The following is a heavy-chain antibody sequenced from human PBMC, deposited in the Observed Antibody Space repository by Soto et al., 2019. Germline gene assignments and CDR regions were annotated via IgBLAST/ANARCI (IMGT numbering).Heavy chain of an antibody. CDR1: GGSISGIEDY. J-gene: IGHJ5*02. CDR2: IYYSGFT. CDR3: ARESSRSAPFEP. V-gene: IGHV4-30-4*01. D-gene: IGHD6-6*01. Sequence: SETLSLTCTVSGGSISGIEDYWTWIRQPPGKGLEWIGYIYYSGFTYYNPSLKSRVTISMDTSKNQFSLNLSSVTAADTAVYYCARESSRSAPFEPCGQGTPVTGSS.